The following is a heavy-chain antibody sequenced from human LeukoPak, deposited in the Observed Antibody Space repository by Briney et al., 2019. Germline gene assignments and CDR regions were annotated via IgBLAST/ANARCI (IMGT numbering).Heavy chain of an antibody. CDR1: GFTSSSYS. D-gene: IGHD2-15*01. V-gene: IGHV3-21*01. CDR2: ISSSSSYI. Sequence: GGSLRLSCAASGFTSSSYSMNWVRQAPGKGLEWVSSISSSSSYIYYADSVKGRFTISRDNAKNSLYLQMNSLRAEDTAVYYCASTCSGGSCYSYGFDYWGQGTLVTVSS. CDR3: ASTCSGGSCYSYGFDY. J-gene: IGHJ4*02.